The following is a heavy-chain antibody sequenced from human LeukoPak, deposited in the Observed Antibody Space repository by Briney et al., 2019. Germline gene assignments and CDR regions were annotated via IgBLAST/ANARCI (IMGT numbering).Heavy chain of an antibody. D-gene: IGHD3-3*01. CDR3: ARDPGFWSGYPYYYYYGMDV. Sequence: PGGSLRLSCAASGFTFSDHYMSWIRQAPGKGLEWVSYITSTGNANYYADSVKGRFTISRDNSKNTLYLQMNSLRAEDTAVYYCARDPGFWSGYPYYYYYGMDVWGQGTTVTVSS. CDR2: ITSTGNAN. V-gene: IGHV3-11*04. J-gene: IGHJ6*02. CDR1: GFTFSDHY.